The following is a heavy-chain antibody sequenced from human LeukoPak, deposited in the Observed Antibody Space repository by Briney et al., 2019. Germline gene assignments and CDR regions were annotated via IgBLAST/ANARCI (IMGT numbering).Heavy chain of an antibody. CDR2: IIPIFGTA. J-gene: IGHJ4*02. Sequence: ASVKVSCKASGGTFSSYAISWVRQAPGQGLEWMGGIIPIFGTANYAQKFQGRVTITADESTSTAYMELSSLTSEDTAVYYCAAAPDFVWGSYRFDNWGQGALVTVSS. D-gene: IGHD3-16*02. CDR3: AAAPDFVWGSYRFDN. CDR1: GGTFSSYA. V-gene: IGHV1-69*13.